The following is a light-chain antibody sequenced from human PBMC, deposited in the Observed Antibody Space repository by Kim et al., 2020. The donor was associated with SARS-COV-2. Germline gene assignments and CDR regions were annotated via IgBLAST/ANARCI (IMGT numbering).Light chain of an antibody. CDR2: DAS. CDR1: QDLTNY. CDR3: QQYDNLPYT. Sequence: DIQMTQSPSSLSASVGDRVTITCQASQDLTNYLNWYQQKSGKAPKLLIYDASNLEQGVPSRFSGSGFGTDFTFTISSLQPEDVATYYRQQYDNLPYTFGQGTKLEI. J-gene: IGKJ2*01. V-gene: IGKV1-33*01.